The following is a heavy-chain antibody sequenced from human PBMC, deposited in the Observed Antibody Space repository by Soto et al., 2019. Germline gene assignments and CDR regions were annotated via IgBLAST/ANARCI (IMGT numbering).Heavy chain of an antibody. V-gene: IGHV4-59*01. D-gene: IGHD2-2*01. CDR2: IYYSGST. CDR3: ARGRGYQDAFDI. Sequence: SETLSLTCTVSGGSISSYYWSWIRQPPGKGLEWIGYIYYSGSTNYNPSLKSRVTISVDTSKNQFSLKLSSVTAADTAVYYCARGRGYQDAFDIWGQGTMVTVSS. CDR1: GGSISSYY. J-gene: IGHJ3*02.